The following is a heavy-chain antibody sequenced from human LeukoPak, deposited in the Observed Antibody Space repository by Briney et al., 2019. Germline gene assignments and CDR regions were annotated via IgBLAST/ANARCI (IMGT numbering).Heavy chain of an antibody. CDR3: ARDPATPDYYYYYMDV. Sequence: ASVKVSCKASGYTFTSYGISWVRQAPGQGLEWMGWISAYNGNTNYAQKLQGRVTMTTDTSTSAAYIELRSLRSNDTAVYYCARDPATPDYYYYYMDVWGKGTTVTVSS. J-gene: IGHJ6*03. V-gene: IGHV1-18*01. D-gene: IGHD5-24*01. CDR2: ISAYNGNT. CDR1: GYTFTSYG.